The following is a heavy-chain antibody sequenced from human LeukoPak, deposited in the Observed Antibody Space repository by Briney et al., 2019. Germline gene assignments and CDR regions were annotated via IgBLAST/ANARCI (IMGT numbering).Heavy chain of an antibody. D-gene: IGHD4/OR15-4a*01. Sequence: PGGSLRLSCAASGFTFSGSTMNWVRQAPGKGLEWVSFISTSSSYIYYADSVRGRFTISRDNAKNSLYLQMNSLRADDTAVYYCARDTLGEGEDANYAVYYFDYWGQGTVVTVSS. V-gene: IGHV3-21*01. CDR3: ARDTLGEGEDANYAVYYFDY. J-gene: IGHJ4*02. CDR2: ISTSSSYI. CDR1: GFTFSGST.